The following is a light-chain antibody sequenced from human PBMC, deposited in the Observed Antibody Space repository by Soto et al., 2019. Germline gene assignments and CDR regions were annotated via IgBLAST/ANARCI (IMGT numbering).Light chain of an antibody. CDR2: YDD. CDR3: ATWDDSLNTEL. J-gene: IGLJ2*01. Sequence: QSVLTQPPSVSGAPRQRVTISCSGSSCNIGNKPVNWYQQLPGQAPKLLIYYDDLKPSGVSDRFSGSKSGTSASLTISGLQSADEAHYYCATWDDSLNTELFGGGTKVTVL. V-gene: IGLV1-36*01. CDR1: SCNIGNKP.